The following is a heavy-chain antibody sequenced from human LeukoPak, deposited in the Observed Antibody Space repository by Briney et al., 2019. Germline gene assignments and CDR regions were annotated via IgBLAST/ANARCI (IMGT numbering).Heavy chain of an antibody. J-gene: IGHJ4*02. V-gene: IGHV3-33*06. CDR2: IWYDGSNK. Sequence: PGGSLRLSCAASGFTFSSYGMHWVRQAPGKGLEWVAVIWYDGSNKYYADSVKGRFTISRDNSKNTLYLQMNSLRAEDTAVYYCAKDSSSWDEPDYWGQGTLVTVSS. CDR1: GFTFSSYG. D-gene: IGHD6-13*01. CDR3: AKDSSSWDEPDY.